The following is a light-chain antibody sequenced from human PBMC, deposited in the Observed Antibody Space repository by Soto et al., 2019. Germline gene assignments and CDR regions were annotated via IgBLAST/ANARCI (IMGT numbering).Light chain of an antibody. CDR1: QSISSW. CDR2: KAS. CDR3: QQYKSYLWT. Sequence: DIQMTQSPSTLSASVGDRVTITCRASQSISSWLAWYQQKPGKAPKLLIYKASSLESGVPSRFSGSGSGTEFTLTISSLQPDDFATYYCQQYKSYLWTFGQGTNVEIK. V-gene: IGKV1-5*03. J-gene: IGKJ1*01.